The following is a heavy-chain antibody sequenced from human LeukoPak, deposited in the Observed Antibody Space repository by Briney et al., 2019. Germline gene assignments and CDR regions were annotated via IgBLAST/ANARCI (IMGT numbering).Heavy chain of an antibody. CDR2: INYSGST. CDR3: ARDRSRVAGAYRPFYYYGMDV. V-gene: IGHV4-59*01. CDR1: GGSISSYY. Sequence: SETLSRTCAVYGGSISSYYWSWIRKPPGKGLEWIGDINYSGSTNYNPSLKSRVTISVDTSKNQYSLKLSSVTAADTAVYFCARDRSRVAGAYRPFYYYGMDVWGKGTTVTVSS. D-gene: IGHD6-19*01. J-gene: IGHJ6*04.